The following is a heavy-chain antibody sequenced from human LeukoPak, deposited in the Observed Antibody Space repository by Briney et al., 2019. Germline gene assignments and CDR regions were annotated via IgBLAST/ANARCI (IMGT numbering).Heavy chain of an antibody. CDR3: ARQRYSTSWNFDY. J-gene: IGHJ4*02. CDR2: IYYSGST. Sequence: SETLSLTCSVYGGSISSYYWSWIRQPPGKGLEWIGYIYYSGSTNYNPSLKSRVTISVDTSKNQFSLKLSSVTAADTAVYYCARQRYSTSWNFDYWGQGTLVTVSS. V-gene: IGHV4-59*08. CDR1: GGSISSYY. D-gene: IGHD6-6*01.